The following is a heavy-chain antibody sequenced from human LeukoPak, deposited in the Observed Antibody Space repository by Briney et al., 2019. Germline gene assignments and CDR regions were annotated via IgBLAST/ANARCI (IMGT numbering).Heavy chain of an antibody. D-gene: IGHD2-2*01. CDR1: GFTFSSYA. Sequence: AGGSLRLSCAASGFTFSSYAMSWVRQAPGKGLEWVSAISGSGGSTYYADSVKGRFTISRDNSKNTLYLQMNSLRAEDTAVYYCAKDLRGGSSTRNYYYYYMDVWGKGTTVTVSS. V-gene: IGHV3-23*01. J-gene: IGHJ6*03. CDR3: AKDLRGGSSTRNYYYYYMDV. CDR2: ISGSGGST.